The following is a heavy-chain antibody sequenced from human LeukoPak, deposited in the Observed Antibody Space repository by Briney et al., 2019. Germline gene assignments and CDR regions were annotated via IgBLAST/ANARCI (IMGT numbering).Heavy chain of an antibody. Sequence: SETLSLTCTVSGGSISSSSYYWGWIRQPPGKGLEWIGSIYYSGSTYYNPSLKSRVTISVDTSKNQFYPKLSFVTAADPAVYYCASGDLEFDYWGQGTLVTVSS. CDR2: IYYSGST. V-gene: IGHV4-39*01. CDR3: ASGDLEFDY. J-gene: IGHJ4*02. D-gene: IGHD2-21*02. CDR1: GGSISSSSYY.